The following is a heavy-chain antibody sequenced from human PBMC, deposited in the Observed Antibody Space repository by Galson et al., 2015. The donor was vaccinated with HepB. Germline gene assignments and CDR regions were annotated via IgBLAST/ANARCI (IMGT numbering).Heavy chain of an antibody. CDR1: GFILRSYA. CDR2: ISGNGVST. V-gene: IGHV3-23*01. CDR3: AKYSILQLWPRGGHFDS. D-gene: IGHD1-1*01. Sequence: SLRLSCAASGFILRSYAMSWVRQAPGQGLEWVSSISGNGVSTYSADSVKGRLTISKDDSKNTLYLQMNSLRSEDTAVYYCAKYSILQLWPRGGHFDSWGQGSLVTVSS. J-gene: IGHJ4*02.